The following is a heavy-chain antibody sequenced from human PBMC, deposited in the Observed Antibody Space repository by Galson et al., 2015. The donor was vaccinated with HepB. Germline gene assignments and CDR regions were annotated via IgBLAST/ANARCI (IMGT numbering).Heavy chain of an antibody. D-gene: IGHD2-2*02. V-gene: IGHV4-59*08. CDR3: ARQLGYCSSTTCHTWFDP. CDR2: LYYSGST. J-gene: IGHJ5*02. CDR1: GGSISRYY. Sequence: ETLSRTCTVSGGSISRYYWRWIRRPAGEGLEWIGYLYYSGSTSDNPTLKSRVTMAVDTSNNQFSLRLSSVTAADTAVYYCARQLGYCSSTTCHTWFDPWGRGTLVTVSS.